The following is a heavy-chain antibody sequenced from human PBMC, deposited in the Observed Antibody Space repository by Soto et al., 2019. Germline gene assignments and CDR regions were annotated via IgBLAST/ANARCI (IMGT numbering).Heavy chain of an antibody. V-gene: IGHV3-13*01. CDR2: IGTAGDT. D-gene: IGHD6-13*01. CDR3: ARGTDLAAAVGPFDY. Sequence: EVQLVESGGGLVQPGGSLRLSCAASGFTFSSYDMHWVRQATGKGLEWVSAIGTAGDTYYPGSVKGRFTISRENAKNSLYLQMNSLRAGDTAVYYCARGTDLAAAVGPFDYWGQGTLVTVSS. CDR1: GFTFSSYD. J-gene: IGHJ4*02.